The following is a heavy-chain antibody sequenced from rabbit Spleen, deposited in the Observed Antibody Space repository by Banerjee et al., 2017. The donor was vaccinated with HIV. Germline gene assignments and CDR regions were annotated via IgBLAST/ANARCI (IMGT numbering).Heavy chain of an antibody. J-gene: IGHJ6*01. Sequence: QSLEESGGDLVKPGASLTLTCTASGVSFIANSYMCWVRQAPGKGLEWIACIEGGSSGFTYFASWAKGRFTISKTASTTVTLQMTSLTAADTATYFCARDTASSFSSYGMDLWGPGTLVTVS. CDR2: IEGGSSGFT. V-gene: IGHV1S40*01. D-gene: IGHD8-1*01. CDR1: GVSFIANSY. CDR3: ARDTASSFSSYGMDL.